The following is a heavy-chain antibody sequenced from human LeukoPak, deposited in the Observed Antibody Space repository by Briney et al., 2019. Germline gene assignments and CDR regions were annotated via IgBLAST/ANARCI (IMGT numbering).Heavy chain of an antibody. CDR3: ASGRGYYGSGSSGLDY. J-gene: IGHJ4*02. V-gene: IGHV1-2*06. D-gene: IGHD3-10*01. Sequence: ASVKVSCKASGYTFTGYYMHWVRQAPGQGLEWMGRINPNSGGTNYAQKFQGRVTMTRDTSTSTAYMELSRLRSDDTAVYYCASGRGYYGSGSSGLDYWGQGTLVTVSS. CDR1: GYTFTGYY. CDR2: INPNSGGT.